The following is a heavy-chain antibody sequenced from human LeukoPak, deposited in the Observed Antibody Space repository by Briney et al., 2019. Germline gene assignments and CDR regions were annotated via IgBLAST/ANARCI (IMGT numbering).Heavy chain of an antibody. CDR3: ARVKYGDYASGMDV. J-gene: IGHJ6*02. CDR2: ISSSSSYI. CDR1: GFTFSTYT. V-gene: IGHV3-21*01. Sequence: GGSLRLSCAVSGFTFSTYTMNWVRQAPGKGLEWVSSISSSSSYIYYADSVKGRFTISRDNAKNSLYLQMNSLRAEDTAVYYCARVKYGDYASGMDVWGQGTTVTVSS. D-gene: IGHD4-17*01.